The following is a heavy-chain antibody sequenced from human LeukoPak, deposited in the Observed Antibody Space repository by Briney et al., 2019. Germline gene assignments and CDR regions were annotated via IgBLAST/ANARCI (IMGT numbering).Heavy chain of an antibody. CDR1: GFTFSSYW. CDR3: ARGGGLDV. Sequence: GGSLRLSCAASGFTFSSYWMNWARQAPGKGLEWVASINHNGNVNYYVGPLKGRFTFPKDNAKDSLYLQMSNLRAEDTAVYFCARGGGLDVWRQGATVTVSS. D-gene: IGHD3-16*01. J-gene: IGHJ6*02. V-gene: IGHV3-7*03. CDR2: INHNGNVN.